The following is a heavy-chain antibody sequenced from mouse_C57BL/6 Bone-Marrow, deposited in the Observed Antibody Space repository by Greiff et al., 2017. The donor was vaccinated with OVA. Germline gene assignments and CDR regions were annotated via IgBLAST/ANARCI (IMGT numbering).Heavy chain of an antibody. CDR2: IYPRSGNT. CDR1: GYTFTSYG. CDR3: ARWGVISTVVWYFDV. J-gene: IGHJ1*03. V-gene: IGHV1-81*01. D-gene: IGHD1-1*01. Sequence: QVQLQQSGAELARPGASVKLSCKASGYTFTSYGISWVKQRTGQGLEWIGEIYPRSGNTYYNEKFKGKATLTADKSSSTAYMELRSLTSEDSAVYFCARWGVISTVVWYFDVWGTGTTVTVSS.